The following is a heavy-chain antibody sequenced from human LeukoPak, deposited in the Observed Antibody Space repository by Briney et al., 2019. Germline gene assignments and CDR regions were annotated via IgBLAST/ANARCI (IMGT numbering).Heavy chain of an antibody. D-gene: IGHD6-19*01. CDR2: IWYDGSNK. CDR3: AKERIGGSGWPKDFDY. Sequence: GRSLRLSCAAAGFTFSSYGMHWVRQAPGKGLEWVAGIWYDGSNKYYADSVKGRFTISRDSSKNTLYLQMNSLRAEDTAVYYCAKERIGGSGWPKDFDYWGQGTLVTVSS. V-gene: IGHV3-33*06. CDR1: GFTFSSYG. J-gene: IGHJ4*02.